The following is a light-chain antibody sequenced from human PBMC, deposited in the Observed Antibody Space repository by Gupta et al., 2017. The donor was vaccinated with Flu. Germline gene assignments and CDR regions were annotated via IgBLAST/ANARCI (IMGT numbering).Light chain of an antibody. J-gene: IGKJ4*01. CDR1: QYISRY. CDR3: QQRYSSPPTLT. V-gene: IGKV1-39*01. CDR2: GAS. Sequence: DIQMTQSPSSLFAYVGDRVTITCRASQYISRYLNWYQQKPGKAPRLLIFGASNLQRGVPSRFSGSGAGTDFSLTISSRQPEDFAIYYCQQRYSSPPTLTFGGGTKVEIK.